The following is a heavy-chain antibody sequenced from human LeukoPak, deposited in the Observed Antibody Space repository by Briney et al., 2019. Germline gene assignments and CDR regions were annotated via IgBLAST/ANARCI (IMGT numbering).Heavy chain of an antibody. CDR2: ISSSSSTI. D-gene: IGHD1-26*01. J-gene: IGHJ4*02. Sequence: GGSLRLSCAASGFTFSSYSMNWVRQAPGKGLEWVSYISSSSSTIYYADSVKGRFTISRDNAKNSLYLQMNSLRAEDTAVYFCAKDFRVGARSFDYWGQGTLVTVSS. CDR3: AKDFRVGARSFDY. CDR1: GFTFSSYS. V-gene: IGHV3-48*01.